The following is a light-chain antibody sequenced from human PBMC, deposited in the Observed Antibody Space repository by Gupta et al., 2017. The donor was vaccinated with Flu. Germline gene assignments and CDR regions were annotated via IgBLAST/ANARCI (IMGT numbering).Light chain of an antibody. J-gene: IGKJ3*01. CDR3: QQEDNSPNT. CDR1: QRIRGSN. CDR2: AGS. Sequence: GPLSLSPGERATLSCRASQRIRGSNLAWYQQKPGQPPRLLIHAGSSRCTGVPDRFSGSGSGTDFTLTINGLEPEDFAVYFCQQEDNSPNTFGHGTKVEI. V-gene: IGKV3-20*01.